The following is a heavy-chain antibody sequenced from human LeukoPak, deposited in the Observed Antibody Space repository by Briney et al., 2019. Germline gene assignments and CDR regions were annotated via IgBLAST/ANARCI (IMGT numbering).Heavy chain of an antibody. J-gene: IGHJ5*02. V-gene: IGHV4-30-4*08. CDR1: GASISSGPYY. CDR3: ARSKTTVTSNWSDP. CDR2: IYYTGST. D-gene: IGHD4-17*01. Sequence: SETLSLTCTVSGASISSGPYYWSWIRQHPGKALEWIGYIYYTGSTSYNPSLKSRVTISVDTSKNHFSLKLSSVTAADTAVYYCARSKTTVTSNWSDPWGQGTLVTVSS.